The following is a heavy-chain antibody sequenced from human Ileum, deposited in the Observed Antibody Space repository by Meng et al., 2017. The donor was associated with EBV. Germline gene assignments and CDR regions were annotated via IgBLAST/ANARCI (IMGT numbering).Heavy chain of an antibody. V-gene: IGHV4-34*01. CDR3: ARGHDYGDYASDY. Sequence: QVQRQQLDAGRLKPAEPLALPCAVYGGSFSCYYWCWIRQPPGKGLEWIGEINHSGGTNYNPSLKSRVTISVDTSKNQFSLKLSSVTSADTAVYDCARGHDYGDYASDYWGQGTLVTVSS. D-gene: IGHD4-17*01. J-gene: IGHJ4*02. CDR1: GGSFSCYY. CDR2: INHSGGT.